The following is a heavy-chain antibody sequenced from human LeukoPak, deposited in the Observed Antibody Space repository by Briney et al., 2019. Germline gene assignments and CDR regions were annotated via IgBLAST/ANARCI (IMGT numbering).Heavy chain of an antibody. V-gene: IGHV3-48*02. CDR3: ARVTGGEGGY. CDR1: GFTFSSSA. D-gene: IGHD3-9*01. J-gene: IGHJ4*02. Sequence: GVSLRLSCAASGFTFSSSAMRWVRQAPGGGREWVTYISSSSSTIYYADSVEGRFTISRDNAKNSLYLQMNSLRDEDTAAYYCARVTGGEGGYWGQGALVTVSS. CDR2: ISSSSSTI.